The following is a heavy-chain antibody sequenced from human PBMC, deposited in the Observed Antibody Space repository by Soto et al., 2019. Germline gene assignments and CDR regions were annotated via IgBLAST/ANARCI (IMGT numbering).Heavy chain of an antibody. CDR2: IYSDNNT. V-gene: IGHV3-53*02. J-gene: IGHJ6*02. Sequence: EVQLVETGGDLIQPGGSLRLSCAASGFTVSSDSMTWVRQAPGKGLEWISIIYSDNNTDYADSVKGRFSIDRDTSKNILYRQMNSLRAEDTAEYYCARHYSAMGVWGQGNTVTVSS. CDR3: ARHYSAMGV. CDR1: GFTVSSDS.